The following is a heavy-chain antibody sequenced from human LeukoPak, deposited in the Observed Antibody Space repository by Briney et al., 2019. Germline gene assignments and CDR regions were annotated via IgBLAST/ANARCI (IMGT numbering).Heavy chain of an antibody. CDR3: ARIKVVYDSSGYFGYYFDY. Sequence: SGPTLVNPTETLTLTCTVSGFSLSNARMGVSWIRQPPGKALEWLAHLFSNDEKSYSTSLKSRLTISKDTSKSQVVLTMTNMDPVDTATYYCARIKVVYDSSGYFGYYFDYWGLGTLVTVSS. V-gene: IGHV2-26*01. J-gene: IGHJ4*02. CDR1: GFSLSNARMG. CDR2: LFSNDEK. D-gene: IGHD3-22*01.